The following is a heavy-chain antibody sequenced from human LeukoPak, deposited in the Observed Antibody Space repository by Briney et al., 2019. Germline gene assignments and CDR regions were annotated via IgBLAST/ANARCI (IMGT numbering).Heavy chain of an antibody. CDR1: GFTFSSYW. J-gene: IGHJ4*02. Sequence: PGGSLRLSCAASGFTFSSYWMHWVRQAPGKGLVWVLRINSDGSSFTYADSVKGRFTISRDNAKNTLYLQMNSLRVEDTAVYYCAREGRVSGYDFDCWGQGTLVTVSS. V-gene: IGHV3-74*03. CDR3: AREGRVSGYDFDC. CDR2: INSDGSSF. D-gene: IGHD5-12*01.